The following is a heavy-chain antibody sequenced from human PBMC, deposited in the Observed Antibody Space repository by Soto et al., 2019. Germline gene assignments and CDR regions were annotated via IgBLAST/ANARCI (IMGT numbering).Heavy chain of an antibody. V-gene: IGHV1-18*04. D-gene: IGHD3-9*01. CDR3: ARGLRYFDGDFDY. J-gene: IGHJ4*02. CDR2: ISAYNGNT. Sequence: ASVTVSCKGSGYTFTGYYMHWVRQAPGQGLEWMGWISAYNGNTNYAQKLQGRVTMTTDTSTSTAYMELRSLRSDDTAVYYCARGLRYFDGDFDYWGQGTLVTVSS. CDR1: GYTFTGYY.